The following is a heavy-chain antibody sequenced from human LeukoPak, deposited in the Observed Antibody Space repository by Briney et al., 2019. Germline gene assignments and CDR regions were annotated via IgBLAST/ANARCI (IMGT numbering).Heavy chain of an antibody. Sequence: SETLSLTCTVSGGSVSSGTYYWRWIRQPPGKGLEWIGYIYYSGTTNYNPSLKSRVTISIDTSRNQFSLKLSSVTAADTAVYYCARGFGGATTSFDYWGQGTLVTVSS. J-gene: IGHJ4*02. D-gene: IGHD1-26*01. CDR2: IYYSGTT. V-gene: IGHV4-61*01. CDR3: ARGFGGATTSFDY. CDR1: GGSVSSGTYY.